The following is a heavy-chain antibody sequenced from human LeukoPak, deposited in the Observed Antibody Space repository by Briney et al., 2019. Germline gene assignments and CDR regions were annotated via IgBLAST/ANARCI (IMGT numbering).Heavy chain of an antibody. CDR1: GYTFTNYG. V-gene: IGHV1-18*01. D-gene: IGHD3-22*01. J-gene: IGHJ4*02. Sequence: ASVKVSCKASGYTFTNYGISWVRQAPGQGLEWMGWISVYNGNTNYAQKLQDRVTMTTDTSTSTAYMELRSLRSDDTAAYYCARDWYYYDSSGDYWGQGTLVTVSS. CDR3: ARDWYYYDSSGDY. CDR2: ISVYNGNT.